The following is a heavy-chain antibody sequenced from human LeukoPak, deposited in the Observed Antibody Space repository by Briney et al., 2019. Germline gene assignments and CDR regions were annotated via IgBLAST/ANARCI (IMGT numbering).Heavy chain of an antibody. D-gene: IGHD3-3*01. Sequence: GGSLRLSCAASGFTFSSYDMHWVRQATGKGLEWVSAIGTAGDTYYPGSVKGRFTISRENAKNSLYLQMNSLRAEDTVVYYCARSLRFLEWFGSYYYGMDVWGQGTTVTVSS. CDR1: GFTFSSYD. CDR2: IGTAGDT. V-gene: IGHV3-13*01. CDR3: ARSLRFLEWFGSYYYGMDV. J-gene: IGHJ6*02.